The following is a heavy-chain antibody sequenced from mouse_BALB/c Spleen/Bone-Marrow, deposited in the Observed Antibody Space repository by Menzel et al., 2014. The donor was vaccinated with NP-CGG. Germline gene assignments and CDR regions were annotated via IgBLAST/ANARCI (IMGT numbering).Heavy chain of an antibody. D-gene: IGHD1-2*01. CDR3: ARGVYGYVKYAMDY. J-gene: IGHJ4*01. V-gene: IGHV5-17*02. Sequence: DVMLVESGGGLVQPGGSRKLSCAASGFTFSSFGMHWVRQAPEKGLEWVAYISGGSSTTYYADTVKGRFTISRDNPKNTLFLQMTSLRSEDTAMYYCARGVYGYVKYAMDYWGQGTSVTVSS. CDR2: ISGGSSTT. CDR1: GFTFSSFG.